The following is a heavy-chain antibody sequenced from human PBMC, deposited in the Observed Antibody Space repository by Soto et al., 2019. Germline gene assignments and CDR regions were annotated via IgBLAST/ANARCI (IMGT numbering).Heavy chain of an antibody. CDR3: ALDRGGYSHFDH. Sequence: TLSLPCSVSGGSISSSGYYCTWLRQHPGKGLEWIGYVYYSGSTYYNPSLKSRVTISVDTSRNQFSLNLRSVTAADTAVYYCALDRGGYSHFDHWGQGTLVTVSS. D-gene: IGHD3-22*01. V-gene: IGHV4-31*03. CDR2: VYYSGST. CDR1: GGSISSSGYY. J-gene: IGHJ4*02.